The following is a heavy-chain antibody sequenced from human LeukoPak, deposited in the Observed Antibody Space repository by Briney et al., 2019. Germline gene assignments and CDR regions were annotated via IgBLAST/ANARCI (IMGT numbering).Heavy chain of an antibody. CDR3: ARDRAVGYEFWSGYCSDV. CDR1: DDSISTSSHY. CDR2: ISDSGNT. Sequence: PSETLSLTCTVSDDSISTSSHYWGWIPQPPGKGLEWIGSISDSGNTYYNPSLKTRVTISVYTSDIPFTLKLTSVTAADTAVYYCARDRAVGYEFWSGYCSDVWGKGTTVIVSS. D-gene: IGHD3/OR15-3a*01. V-gene: IGHV4-39*06. J-gene: IGHJ6*04.